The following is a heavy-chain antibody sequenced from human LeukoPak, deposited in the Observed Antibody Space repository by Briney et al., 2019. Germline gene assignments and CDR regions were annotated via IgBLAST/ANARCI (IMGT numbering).Heavy chain of an antibody. J-gene: IGHJ3*01. CDR2: INIDETNP. CDR3: GRGGDGIDV. CDR1: GFTFSNYL. V-gene: IGHV3-74*01. Sequence: GASLRLSCAVSGFTFSNYLMHWVRQAPGGGLVWVSRINIDETNPYADSVSGRFTISRDNAKNTLYLQMNSLRAEDTAVYFCGRGGDGIDVWGQGATVIVSS.